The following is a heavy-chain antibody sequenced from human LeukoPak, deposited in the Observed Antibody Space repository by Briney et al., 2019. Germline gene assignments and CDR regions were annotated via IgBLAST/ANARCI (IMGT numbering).Heavy chain of an antibody. CDR3: ARGDGGETTNGGYYFNY. CDR2: ISGSSTYI. J-gene: IGHJ4*02. V-gene: IGHV3-21*01. Sequence: GGSLRLSCAASGFTFSTYSMNWVRQAPGKGLEWVSSISGSSTYIYYADSVTGRFTISRDNAKNSLYLQMNSLRAEDTAVYYCARGDGGETTNGGYYFNYWGQGTLVTVSS. D-gene: IGHD2-8*01. CDR1: GFTFSTYS.